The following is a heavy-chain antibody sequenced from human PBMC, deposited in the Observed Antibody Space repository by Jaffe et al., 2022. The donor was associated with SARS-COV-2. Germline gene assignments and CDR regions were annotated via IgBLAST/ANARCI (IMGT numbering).Heavy chain of an antibody. CDR2: INPSGGST. CDR3: ARDSGGSGYPSYNWFDP. CDR1: GYTFTSYY. J-gene: IGHJ5*02. V-gene: IGHV1-46*04. D-gene: IGHD3-22*01. Sequence: QVQLVQSGAEVKKPGASVKVSCKASGYTFTSYYMHWVRQAPGQGLEWMGIINPSGGSTSYAQKLQGRVTMTRDTSTSTVYMELSSLRSEDTAVYYCARDSGGSGYPSYNWFDPWGQGTLVTVSS.